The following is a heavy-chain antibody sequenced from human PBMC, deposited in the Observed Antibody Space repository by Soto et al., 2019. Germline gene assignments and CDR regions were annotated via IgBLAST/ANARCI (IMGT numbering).Heavy chain of an antibody. CDR1: GFTFSSYG. Sequence: GGSLRLSCAASGFTFSSYGMHWVRQAPGKGLEWVAVISYDGSNKYYADSVKGRFTISRDNSKNTLYLQMNSLRAEDTAIYYCATYLIPGSRASDIWGQGTMVTVSS. CDR3: ATYLIPGSRASDI. V-gene: IGHV3-30*03. D-gene: IGHD2-15*01. J-gene: IGHJ3*02. CDR2: ISYDGSNK.